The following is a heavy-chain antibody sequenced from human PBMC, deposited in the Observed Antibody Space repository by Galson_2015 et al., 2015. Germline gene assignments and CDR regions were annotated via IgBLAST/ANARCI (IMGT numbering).Heavy chain of an antibody. J-gene: IGHJ4*02. CDR3: ARHHKELDSAVRD. CDR2: IYPGDSDT. Sequence: QSGAEVKKPGESLTISCKGSGYSFTSYWIGWVRQMPGKGLEWMGIIYPGDSDTRYSPSFQGQVIISADKSISTAYLQWSSLKASDTAMYYCARHHKELDSAVRDWGQGTLVTVSS. V-gene: IGHV5-51*01. CDR1: GYSFTSYW. D-gene: IGHD1-26*01.